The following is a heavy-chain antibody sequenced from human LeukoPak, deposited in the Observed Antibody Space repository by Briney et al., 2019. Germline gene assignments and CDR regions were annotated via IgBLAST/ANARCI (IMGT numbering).Heavy chain of an antibody. D-gene: IGHD3/OR15-3a*01. CDR1: GFTFSSYW. V-gene: IGHV3-7*01. J-gene: IGHJ4*02. CDR3: ARDFWTPYD. CDR2: IKQDGSAK. Sequence: GGSLRLSCAASGFTFSSYWMSWVRLAPGKGLEWVANIKQDGSAKFYVESVKGRFTISRDDAQNSVYLQMNSLRVEDTAVYYCARDFWTPYDWGQGTLVTVSS.